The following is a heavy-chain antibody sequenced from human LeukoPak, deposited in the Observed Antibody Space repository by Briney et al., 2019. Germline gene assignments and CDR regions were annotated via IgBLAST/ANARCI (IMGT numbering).Heavy chain of an antibody. Sequence: GGSLRLSCAASGFTFDDYAMHWVRQAPGKGLEWVSGISWNSGSIGYADSVKGRFTISRDNAKNSLYLQTNSLRAEDTALYYCAKDAGAGKYYFDYWGQGTLVTVSS. J-gene: IGHJ4*02. V-gene: IGHV3-9*01. CDR3: AKDAGAGKYYFDY. CDR1: GFTFDDYA. D-gene: IGHD1-26*01. CDR2: ISWNSGSI.